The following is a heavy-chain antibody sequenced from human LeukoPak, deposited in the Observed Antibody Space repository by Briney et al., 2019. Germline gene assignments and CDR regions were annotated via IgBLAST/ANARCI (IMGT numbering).Heavy chain of an antibody. CDR3: ARTNYYYYYGMDV. CDR2: INSDGRST. CDR1: GFTFRSSW. Sequence: GGSLRLSFGAPGFTFRSSWMDWGRQAPGKGLGWVSCINSDGRSTSYADSVKGRFPISRDNAKNTLYLQMNSLRAEDTAVYYCARTNYYYYYGMDVWGKGTTVTVSS. J-gene: IGHJ6*04. V-gene: IGHV3-74*01.